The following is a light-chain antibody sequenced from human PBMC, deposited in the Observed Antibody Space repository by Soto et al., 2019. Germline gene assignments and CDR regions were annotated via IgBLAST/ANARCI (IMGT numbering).Light chain of an antibody. V-gene: IGLV2-14*01. J-gene: IGLJ1*01. CDR3: HSHTTRNSLV. CDR1: SRDVGGSNY. CDR2: EVS. Sequence: QSALIQPASVSGSPGQSITISCTGTSRDVGGSNYVSWYQHHPHRAPKLIIYEVSHRPSGVSDRFSGSKSGDTASLTISGLQAEDEADYYCHSHTTRNSLVFGTGTKVTVL.